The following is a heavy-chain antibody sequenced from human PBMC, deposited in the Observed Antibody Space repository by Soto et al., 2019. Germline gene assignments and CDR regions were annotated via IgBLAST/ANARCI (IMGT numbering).Heavy chain of an antibody. Sequence: PSETLSLTCTVSGGSISSYYWSWIRQPPGKGLEWIGYIYYSGSTNYNPSLKSRVTISVDTSKNQFSLKLSSVTAADTAVYYCASPARGYCSGGSCYSAFDIWGQGTMVTVSS. V-gene: IGHV4-59*12. D-gene: IGHD2-15*01. CDR3: ASPARGYCSGGSCYSAFDI. CDR1: GGSISSYY. CDR2: IYYSGST. J-gene: IGHJ3*02.